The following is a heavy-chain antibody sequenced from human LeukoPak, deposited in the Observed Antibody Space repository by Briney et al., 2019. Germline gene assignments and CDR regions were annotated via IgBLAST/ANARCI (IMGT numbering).Heavy chain of an antibody. Sequence: SQTLSLTCTVSGGSISSGGYYWSWIRQHPGKGLEWIGYIYYSGSTYYNPSLKSRVTISVDTSKNQFSLKLSSVTAADTAVYYCARNGARYGDYVDYWGQGTLVTVSS. V-gene: IGHV4-31*03. CDR3: ARNGARYGDYVDY. J-gene: IGHJ4*02. D-gene: IGHD2-8*01. CDR2: IYYSGST. CDR1: GGSISSGGYY.